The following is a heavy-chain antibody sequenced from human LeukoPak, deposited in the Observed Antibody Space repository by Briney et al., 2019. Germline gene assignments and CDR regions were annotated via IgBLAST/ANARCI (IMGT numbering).Heavy chain of an antibody. V-gene: IGHV4-34*01. CDR3: ARNSGWYGSPFDY. Sequence: NPSETLSLTCAVYGGSFSGYYWSWIRQPPGKGLEWIGEINHSGSTNYNPSLKSRVTISVDTSKNQFSLKLSSVTAADTAVYYCARNSGWYGSPFDYWGQGTLVTVSS. CDR2: INHSGST. J-gene: IGHJ4*02. D-gene: IGHD6-19*01. CDR1: GGSFSGYY.